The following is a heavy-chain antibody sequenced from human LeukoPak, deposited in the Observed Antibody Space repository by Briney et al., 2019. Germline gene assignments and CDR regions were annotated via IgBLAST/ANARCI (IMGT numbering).Heavy chain of an antibody. Sequence: SQTLSLTCTVSGYSISSGYYWGWIRQPPGKGLEWIGSIYHSGSTYYNPSLKSRVTISVDTSKNQFSLKLSSVTAADTAVYYCASLVATTRDYWGQGTLVTVSS. D-gene: IGHD5-12*01. CDR1: GYSISSGYY. CDR3: ASLVATTRDY. CDR2: IYHSGST. J-gene: IGHJ4*02. V-gene: IGHV4-38-2*02.